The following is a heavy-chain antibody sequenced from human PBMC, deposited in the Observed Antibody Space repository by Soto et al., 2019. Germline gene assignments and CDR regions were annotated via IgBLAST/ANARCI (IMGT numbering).Heavy chain of an antibody. CDR2: ISGSGGST. Sequence: HPGGSLRLSCAASGFTFSSYAMSWVRQAPGKGLEWVSAISGSGGSTYYADSVKGRFTISRDNSKNTLYLQMNSLRAEDTAVYYCAKDGGGYCSGGSCYAPRKIATPWYFDLWGRGTLVTISS. D-gene: IGHD2-15*01. CDR3: AKDGGGYCSGGSCYAPRKIATPWYFDL. CDR1: GFTFSSYA. J-gene: IGHJ2*01. V-gene: IGHV3-23*01.